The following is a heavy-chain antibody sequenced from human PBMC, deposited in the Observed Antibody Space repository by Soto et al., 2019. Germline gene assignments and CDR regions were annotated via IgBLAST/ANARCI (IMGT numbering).Heavy chain of an antibody. V-gene: IGHV4-59*01. J-gene: IGHJ6*04. CDR1: GGSISSYY. CDR2: IYYSVST. CDR3: ARTEYRNKFVIYYYGTEV. Sequence: PSETLSLTCTVSGGSISSYYWSWIRQPPGKGLEWIGYIYYSVSTNYNPSLKRRVSMSVDTSKNEFSLRLTSMAAADTAVYYCARTEYRNKFVIYYYGTEVWGKGNTVNVSS. D-gene: IGHD3-16*02.